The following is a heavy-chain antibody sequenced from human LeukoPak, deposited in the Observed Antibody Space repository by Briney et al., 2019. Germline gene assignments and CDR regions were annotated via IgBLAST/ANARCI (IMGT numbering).Heavy chain of an antibody. J-gene: IGHJ6*03. D-gene: IGHD2-2*02. CDR3: ARDPAAAIHGGHYYCYYMDV. Sequence: ASVKVSCKASGYTFTGYYMHWVRQAPGQGLEWMGWIKPNSGGTNYAQKFQGRVTMTRDTSISTAYMELSRLRSDDTAVYYCARDPAAAIHGGHYYCYYMDVWGKGTTVTVSS. CDR2: IKPNSGGT. CDR1: GYTFTGYY. V-gene: IGHV1-2*02.